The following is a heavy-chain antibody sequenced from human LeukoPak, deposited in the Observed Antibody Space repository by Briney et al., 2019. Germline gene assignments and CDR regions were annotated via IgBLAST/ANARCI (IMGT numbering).Heavy chain of an antibody. J-gene: IGHJ4*02. CDR1: GFTFSDYY. CDR3: ARDNVPVGATTRPDY. Sequence: GGSLRLSCAASGFTFSDYYMTWIRQAPGKGLEWVSHISSSGSTIYYADSVKGRFTISRDNSKNTLYLQMNSLRAEDMALYYCARDNVPVGATTRPDYWGQGTLVTVSS. D-gene: IGHD1-26*01. CDR2: ISSSGSTI. V-gene: IGHV3-11*04.